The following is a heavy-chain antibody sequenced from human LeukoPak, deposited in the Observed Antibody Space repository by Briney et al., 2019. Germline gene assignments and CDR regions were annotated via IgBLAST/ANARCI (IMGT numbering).Heavy chain of an antibody. CDR2: INAGNGNT. V-gene: IGHV1-3*03. CDR3: ARGGRRVRGTPDY. Sequence: GGSLRLSCAASGFTFTSYAMHWVRQAPGQRLEWMGWINAGNGNTKYSQEFQGRVTMTRDTSASTDYMELSSLRSEDTAVYYCARGGRRVRGTPDYWGQGTLVTVSS. J-gene: IGHJ4*02. CDR1: GFTFTSYA. D-gene: IGHD3-10*01.